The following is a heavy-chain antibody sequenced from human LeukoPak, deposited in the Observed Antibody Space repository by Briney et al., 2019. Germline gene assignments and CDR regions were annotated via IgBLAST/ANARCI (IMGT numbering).Heavy chain of an antibody. CDR2: ISAYNGNT. CDR3: ARVEIVVVTAVMKSWFDP. V-gene: IGHV1-18*01. J-gene: IGHJ5*02. Sequence: ASVKVSCKASGYTFTSYGISWVRQAPGQGLEWMGWISAYNGNTNYAQKLQGRVTMTTDTSTSTAYMELRSLRSDDTAVYYRARVEIVVVTAVMKSWFDPWGQGTLVTVSS. CDR1: GYTFTSYG. D-gene: IGHD2-2*03.